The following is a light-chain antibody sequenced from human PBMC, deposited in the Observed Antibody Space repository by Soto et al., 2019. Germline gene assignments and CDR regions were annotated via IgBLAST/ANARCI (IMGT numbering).Light chain of an antibody. CDR3: SSYTSSSIA. CDR2: DVS. V-gene: IGLV2-14*01. J-gene: IGLJ2*01. CDR1: SSDVGGYNY. Sequence: ALTQPASVSGSPGQSITLSCTGTSSDVGGYNYVSWYQQHPGKAPKLMIYDVSNRPSGVSNRFSGSKSGNTASLTISGLQAEDEADYYCSSYTSSSIAFGGGTKLTVL.